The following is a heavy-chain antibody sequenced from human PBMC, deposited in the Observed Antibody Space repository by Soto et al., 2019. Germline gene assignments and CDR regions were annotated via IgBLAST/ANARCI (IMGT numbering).Heavy chain of an antibody. CDR2: ISSSSSYI. D-gene: IGHD6-19*01. V-gene: IGHV3-21*01. Sequence: GGSLRLSCAASGFTFSSYSMNWVRQAPGKGLEWVSSISSSSSYIYYADSVKGRFTISRENAKNSLYLQMNSLRAEDTAVYYCARVSIAVAAYYYYMDVWGKGTTVTVSS. CDR3: ARVSIAVAAYYYYMDV. CDR1: GFTFSSYS. J-gene: IGHJ6*03.